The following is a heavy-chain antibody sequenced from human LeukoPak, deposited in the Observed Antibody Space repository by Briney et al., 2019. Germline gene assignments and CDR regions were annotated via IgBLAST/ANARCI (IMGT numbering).Heavy chain of an antibody. CDR1: GGSISSGGYS. Sequence: SETLSLTCAVSGGSISSGGYSWSWIRQPPGKGLEWIGYIYHSGSTYYNPSLKSRVTISVDRSKNQFSLKLTSVTAADTAVYYCARGGGGYSGYDYNWFDPWGQGTLVTVSS. V-gene: IGHV4-30-2*01. J-gene: IGHJ5*02. D-gene: IGHD5-12*01. CDR2: IYHSGST. CDR3: ARGGGGYSGYDYNWFDP.